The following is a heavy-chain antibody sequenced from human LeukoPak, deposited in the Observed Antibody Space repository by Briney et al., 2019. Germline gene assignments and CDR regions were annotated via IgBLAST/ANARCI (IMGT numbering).Heavy chain of an antibody. CDR3: ARAVVHRTAAGTYYYYGMDV. J-gene: IGHJ6*02. CDR1: GGTFSSYA. V-gene: IGHV1-69*01. CDR2: IIPIFGTA. D-gene: IGHD6-13*01. Sequence: PVASVKVSCKAPGGTFSSYAISWVRQAPGQGLEWMGGIIPIFGTANYAQKFQGRVTITADESTSTAYMELSSLRSEDTAVYYCARAVVHRTAAGTYYYYGMDVWGQGTTVTVSS.